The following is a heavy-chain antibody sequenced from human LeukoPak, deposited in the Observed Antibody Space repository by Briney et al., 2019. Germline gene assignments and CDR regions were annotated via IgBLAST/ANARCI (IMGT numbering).Heavy chain of an antibody. J-gene: IGHJ4*02. D-gene: IGHD5-18*01. CDR2: INSDGTST. Sequence: GWSLILSCAASGFSFSSSWMHWVRQAPGKGLVWVSRINSDGTSTSYADSVKGRFTISRDNAKNTLYLQMNSLRADDTAVYYCARGKYSYGPFDYWGQGTLVTVSS. CDR1: GFSFSSSW. CDR3: ARGKYSYGPFDY. V-gene: IGHV3-74*01.